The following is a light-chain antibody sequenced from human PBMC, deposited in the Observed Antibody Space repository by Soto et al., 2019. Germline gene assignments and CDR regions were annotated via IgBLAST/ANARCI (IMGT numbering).Light chain of an antibody. CDR3: QQAKSFPRP. CDR1: RDFRDW. J-gene: IGKJ4*02. CDR2: AAS. Sequence: DIEMTQSPSSVSASVGDTVTITCRASRDFRDWLAWYQQRPGTAPKVLIYAASTLQSGVPSRFSGSGSGTLFTLTISSLQPEDFAPYYCQQAKSFPRPCGGGTKVEIK. V-gene: IGKV1-12*01.